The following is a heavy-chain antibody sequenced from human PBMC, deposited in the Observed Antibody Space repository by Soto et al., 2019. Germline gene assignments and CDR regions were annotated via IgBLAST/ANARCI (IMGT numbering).Heavy chain of an antibody. Sequence: QVQLVESGGGVVQPGRSLRLSCAASGFTFSSYGMHWVRQAPGKGLEWVAVISYDGNNKYYADSVKGRFTISRDNFKNTLYLQMDSLRAEDTAMYYCAKDHQETTVTTPSYLGQGTLVTVSS. V-gene: IGHV3-30*18. CDR3: AKDHQETTVTTPSY. D-gene: IGHD4-17*01. J-gene: IGHJ4*02. CDR1: GFTFSSYG. CDR2: ISYDGNNK.